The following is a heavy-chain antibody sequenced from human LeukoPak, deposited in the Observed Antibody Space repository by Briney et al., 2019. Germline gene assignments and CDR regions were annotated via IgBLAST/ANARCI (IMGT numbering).Heavy chain of an antibody. CDR3: ARPMGSGWGRAFDI. V-gene: IGHV3-21*01. D-gene: IGHD6-19*01. Sequence: PGGSLRLSCAASGFTFSSYSMNWVRQAPGKGLEWVSSISSSSSYIYYADSVKGRFTISRDNSKNTLYLQMNSLRAEDTAVYYCARPMGSGWGRAFDIWGQGTMVTVSS. J-gene: IGHJ3*02. CDR1: GFTFSSYS. CDR2: ISSSSSYI.